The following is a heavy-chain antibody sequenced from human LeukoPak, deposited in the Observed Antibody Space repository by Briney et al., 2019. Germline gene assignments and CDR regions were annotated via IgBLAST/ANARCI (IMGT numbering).Heavy chain of an antibody. Sequence: GGSLRLSCVPAGVSSSSFAMSCVRPGPEGGLEWVSSIRGIGEKSYADSAKARFTLPSDSSRNTVYFQLNNLRVEDTAIYYCARASWVSSTDAVRWGQGTLVTVAS. CDR2: IRGIGEK. CDR3: ARASWVSSTDAVR. J-gene: IGHJ4*02. CDR1: GVSSSSFA. V-gene: IGHV3-23*01. D-gene: IGHD3-16*01.